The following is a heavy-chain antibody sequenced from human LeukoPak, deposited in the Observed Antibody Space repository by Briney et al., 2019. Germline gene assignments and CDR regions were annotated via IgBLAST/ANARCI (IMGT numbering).Heavy chain of an antibody. V-gene: IGHV4-4*07. CDR3: ARASNIGWYQFDY. CDR2: IQTSGSI. CDR1: GGSMNNHD. J-gene: IGHJ4*01. D-gene: IGHD6-19*01. Sequence: SETLSLTCTVSGGSMNNHDWSWVRQPAGKGLEWIGRIQTSGSINYNSSLKSRVTISIDTSQNYFSLKLTSMTAADSAMYYCARASNIGWYQFDYWGHGMLVTVSS.